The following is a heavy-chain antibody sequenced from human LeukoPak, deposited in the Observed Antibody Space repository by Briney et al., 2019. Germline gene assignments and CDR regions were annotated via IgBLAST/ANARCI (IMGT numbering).Heavy chain of an antibody. CDR2: IKQDGSEK. D-gene: IGHD2-2*02. J-gene: IGHJ6*03. Sequence: PGGSLRLSCAASGFTFSSYWMSWVRQAPGKGLEWVANIKQDGSEKYYVDSVKGRFTISRDNAKNSLYLQMNSQRAEDTAVYYCARVSIVVVPAAIAPYYYMDVWGKGTTVTVSS. V-gene: IGHV3-7*01. CDR1: GFTFSSYW. CDR3: ARVSIVVVPAAIAPYYYMDV.